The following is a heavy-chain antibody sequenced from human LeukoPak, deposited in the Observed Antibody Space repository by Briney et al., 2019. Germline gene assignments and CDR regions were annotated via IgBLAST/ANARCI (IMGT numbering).Heavy chain of an antibody. CDR1: GYTFTSFD. CDR3: ARGSRYFDWLDPGDDY. CDR2: MNPNSGIT. Sequence: ASVKVSCKASGYTFTSFDINWVRQATGQGLEWMGWMNPNSGITGFAQKFQGRVTMTRNTSINTAYMELSSLKSEDTAVYYRARGSRYFDWLDPGDDYWGQGTLVTVSS. V-gene: IGHV1-8*01. J-gene: IGHJ4*02. D-gene: IGHD3-9*01.